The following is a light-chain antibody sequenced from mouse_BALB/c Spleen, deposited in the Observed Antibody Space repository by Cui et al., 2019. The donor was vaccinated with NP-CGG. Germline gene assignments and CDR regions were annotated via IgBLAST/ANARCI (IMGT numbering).Light chain of an antibody. V-gene: IGLV1*01. CDR2: GTN. J-gene: IGLJ1*01. CDR1: TGAVTTTNY. CDR3: ALWYSNHWV. Sequence: QAVVTQESALTTSPGETVTLICRSSTGAVTTTNYANWVQEKPDHLFTGLIGGTNNRAPGVPARFSGSLIGDKAALTITGAQTKDEAIYFCALWYSNHWVFGGGTKLTVL.